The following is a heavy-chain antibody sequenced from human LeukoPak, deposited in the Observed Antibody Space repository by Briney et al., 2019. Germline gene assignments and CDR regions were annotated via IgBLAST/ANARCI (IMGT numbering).Heavy chain of an antibody. Sequence: ASVKVSCKASGYTFTSYSFSWVRQAPGQGLEWLGWISAYNGNTNYAQKIQGRVTMTTDTSTSTTYMELRSLKSDDTAVYYCARVVTGSYYIDYRGQGTLVTVSS. CDR1: GYTFTSYS. D-gene: IGHD1-26*01. CDR2: ISAYNGNT. V-gene: IGHV1-18*01. J-gene: IGHJ4*02. CDR3: ARVVTGSYYIDY.